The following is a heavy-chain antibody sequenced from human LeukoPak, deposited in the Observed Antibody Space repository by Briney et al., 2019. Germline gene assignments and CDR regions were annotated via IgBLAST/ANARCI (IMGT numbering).Heavy chain of an antibody. CDR1: GYTFTGYY. V-gene: IGHV1-2*02. CDR2: INPSSGGT. D-gene: IGHD2-2*01. CDR3: ARGYCSSTSCYLFDY. J-gene: IGHJ4*02. Sequence: GASVKVSCKASGYTFTGYYMHWVRQAPGQGLEWMGWINPSSGGTNYAQKFQGRVTMTRDTSISTAYMELSRLRSDDTAVYYCARGYCSSTSCYLFDYWGQGTLVTVSS.